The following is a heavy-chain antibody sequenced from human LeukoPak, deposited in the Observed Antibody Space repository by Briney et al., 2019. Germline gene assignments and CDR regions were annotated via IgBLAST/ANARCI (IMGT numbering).Heavy chain of an antibody. V-gene: IGHV3-30*04. D-gene: IGHD3-3*01. CDR1: GFTFGSYA. Sequence: PGRSLRLSCAASGFTFGSYAMHWVRQAPGKGLEWVAVISYDGSNKYYADSVKGRFTISRDNSKNTLYLQMNSLRAEDTAVYYCARDDSTYYDFWSGYLIWGQGTLVTVSS. J-gene: IGHJ4*02. CDR3: ARDDSTYYDFWSGYLI. CDR2: ISYDGSNK.